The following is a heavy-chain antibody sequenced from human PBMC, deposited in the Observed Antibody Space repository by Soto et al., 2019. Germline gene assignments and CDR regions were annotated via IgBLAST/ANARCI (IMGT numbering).Heavy chain of an antibody. CDR3: ARERVGWFDP. J-gene: IGHJ5*02. CDR2: MNPNSGNT. D-gene: IGHD3-10*01. Sequence: QVQLVQSGAEVKKPGASVKVSCKASGYTFTSYDINCVRQATGQGLEWMGWMNPNSGNTGYAQKFQGRVTMTRNTXXXXXXXXXXXXXXXXXAXYYCARERVGWFDPWGQGTLVTVSS. CDR1: GYTFTSYD. V-gene: IGHV1-8*01.